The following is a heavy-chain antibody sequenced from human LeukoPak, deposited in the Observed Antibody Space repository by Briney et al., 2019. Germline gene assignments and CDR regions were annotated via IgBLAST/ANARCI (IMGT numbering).Heavy chain of an antibody. Sequence: GASVKVSCKASGYTLTSYGISWVRQAPGQGLELMGGISAYNGNTNYAQKDQGRVTITADKSTSTAYMELSSLRSEDTAVYYCARIAAAGKLDYWGQGTLVTVSS. D-gene: IGHD6-13*01. V-gene: IGHV1-18*01. CDR3: ARIAAAGKLDY. CDR1: GYTLTSYG. J-gene: IGHJ4*02. CDR2: ISAYNGNT.